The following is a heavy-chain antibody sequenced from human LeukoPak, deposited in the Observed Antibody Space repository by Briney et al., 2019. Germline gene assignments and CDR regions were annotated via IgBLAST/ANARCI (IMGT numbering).Heavy chain of an antibody. CDR3: ARESMIPYYSGMDV. CDR2: ICYSGST. D-gene: IGHD3-22*01. J-gene: IGHJ6*02. CDR1: GGSISSYY. Sequence: SETLSLTCTVSGGSISSYYWSWIRQPPGKGLEWIGYICYSGSTNYNPSLKSRVTISVDTSKNQFSLRLSSVTAADTAVYYCARESMIPYYSGMDVWGQGTTVTVSS. V-gene: IGHV4-59*01.